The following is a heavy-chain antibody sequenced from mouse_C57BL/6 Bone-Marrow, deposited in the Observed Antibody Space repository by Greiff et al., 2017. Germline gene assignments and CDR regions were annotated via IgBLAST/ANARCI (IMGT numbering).Heavy chain of an antibody. CDR3: AGVYYGYVSFDY. CDR1: GYTFTSYW. J-gene: IGHJ2*01. CDR2: IYPGSGST. Sequence: QVKLQQPGAELVKPGDSVKMSCKASGYTFTSYWITWVQQRPGQGLEWIGDIYPGSGSTNYNEKFKSKSTLTVDTSSSTAYMHLSSLTSEYSAVYYGAGVYYGYVSFDYGGQGTTLTVSS. V-gene: IGHV1-55*01. D-gene: IGHD2-2*01.